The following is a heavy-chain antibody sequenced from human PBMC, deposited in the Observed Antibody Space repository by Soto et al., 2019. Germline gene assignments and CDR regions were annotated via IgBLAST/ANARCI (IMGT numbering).Heavy chain of an antibody. J-gene: IGHJ4*02. V-gene: IGHV3-21*01. D-gene: IGHD2-15*01. CDR3: ARGVLSDSGTCY. Sequence: SLRLSCAASGFTFRSYTMNWVRQAPGKGLEWVSSISSGSSYIYYADSMKGRFTISRDNAKNSLYLQMNSLRAEDTAVYYCARGVLSDSGTCYWGRGTLGTVSS. CDR1: GFTFRSYT. CDR2: ISSGSSYI.